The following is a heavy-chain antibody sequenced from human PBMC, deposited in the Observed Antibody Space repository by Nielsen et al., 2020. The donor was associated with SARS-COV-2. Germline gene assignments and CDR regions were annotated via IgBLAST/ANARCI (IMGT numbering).Heavy chain of an antibody. V-gene: IGHV3-30*02. CDR3: VKDSVLGKYCSSTTCNFDY. CDR2: IWYDGSNK. D-gene: IGHD2-2*01. CDR1: GFTFSSYG. J-gene: IGHJ4*02. Sequence: GESLKISCAASGFTFSSYGMHWVRQAPGKGLEWVAVIWYDGSNKYYADSVKGRFTISRDNSKNAVFLQMSSLRAEDTAVYYCVKDSVLGKYCSSTTCNFDYWGQGTLVTVSS.